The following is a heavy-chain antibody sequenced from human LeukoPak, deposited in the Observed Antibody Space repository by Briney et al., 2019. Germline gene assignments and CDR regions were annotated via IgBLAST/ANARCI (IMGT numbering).Heavy chain of an antibody. CDR2: ISGSGGST. CDR1: GFTFSSYA. V-gene: IGHV3-23*01. D-gene: IGHD3-10*01. J-gene: IGHJ4*02. Sequence: GGSLRLSCAASGFTFSSYAMSWVRQAPGKGLEWVSAISGSGGSTYYADSVKGRFTISRDNSKNTLYLQMNSLRAEDTAVYYCARDRGFLGRFGDPGFDYWGQGTLVTVSS. CDR3: ARDRGFLGRFGDPGFDY.